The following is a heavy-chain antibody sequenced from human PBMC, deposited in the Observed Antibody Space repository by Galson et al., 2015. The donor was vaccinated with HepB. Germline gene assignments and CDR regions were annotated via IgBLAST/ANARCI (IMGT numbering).Heavy chain of an antibody. Sequence: SLRLSCAASGINVNNDAIDWVRQAPGKGPEWLSYISTSGVVSYADSVKGRLTISRDTVKNSLYLQMNSLSAEDTAMYYCARGRDYAFDTWGLGTMVTVSS. J-gene: IGHJ3*02. CDR1: GINVNNDA. CDR3: ARGRDYAFDT. CDR2: ISTSGVV. V-gene: IGHV3-48*01. D-gene: IGHD3-16*01.